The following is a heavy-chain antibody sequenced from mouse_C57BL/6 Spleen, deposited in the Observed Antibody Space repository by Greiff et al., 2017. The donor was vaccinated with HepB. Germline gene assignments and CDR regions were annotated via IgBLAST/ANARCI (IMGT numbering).Heavy chain of an antibody. CDR2: ISYSGST. Sequence: EVKLMESGPGLAKPSQTLSLTCSVTGYSITSDYWNWIRKLPGNKLEYMGYISYSGSTYYNPSLKSRISITRDTSKNQYYLQWNSVTTENTATYYCARYSNYDYAMDYWGQGTSVTVSS. V-gene: IGHV3-8*01. J-gene: IGHJ4*01. CDR3: ARYSNYDYAMDY. CDR1: GYSITSDY. D-gene: IGHD1-1*01.